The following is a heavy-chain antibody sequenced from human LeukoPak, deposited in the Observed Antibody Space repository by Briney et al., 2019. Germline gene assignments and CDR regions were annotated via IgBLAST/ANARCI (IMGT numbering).Heavy chain of an antibody. Sequence: PSETLSLTCTVSGGSISSYYWSWIRQPPGKGLEWIGYIYYSGSTNYNPSLKSRVTISVDTSKNQFSLKLSSVTAADTAVYYCARSRGWFPDAFDIWGQGTMVTVSS. CDR3: ARSRGWFPDAFDI. D-gene: IGHD2-15*01. J-gene: IGHJ3*02. V-gene: IGHV4-59*01. CDR1: GGSISSYY. CDR2: IYYSGST.